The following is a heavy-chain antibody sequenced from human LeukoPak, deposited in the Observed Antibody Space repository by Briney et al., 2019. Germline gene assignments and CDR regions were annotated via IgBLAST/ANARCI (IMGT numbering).Heavy chain of an antibody. CDR2: ISGSGSTT. Sequence: PGGSLRLSCAASGFTFSIYAMTWVRQAPGKGLEWVSAISGSGSTTYYADSVKGRFTISRDNSKNTLYLQMNSLRAEDTAVYYCAKAILTGSYRGYFDYWGRGTLVTVSS. CDR3: AKAILTGSYRGYFDY. V-gene: IGHV3-23*01. J-gene: IGHJ4*02. D-gene: IGHD3-9*01. CDR1: GFTFSIYA.